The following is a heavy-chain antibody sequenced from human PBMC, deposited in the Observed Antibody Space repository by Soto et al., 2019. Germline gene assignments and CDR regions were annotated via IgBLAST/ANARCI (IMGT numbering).Heavy chain of an antibody. Sequence: LGESLKISCKGSGYSFTSYWIGWVRQMPGKGLEWMGVIFPGDSNTRYSPSFRGQVTISADKSISTAYLQWSTLKASDTAIYYCAREEANGFPYYQHWGQGTLVTVSS. CDR3: AREEANGFPYYQH. J-gene: IGHJ1*01. CDR1: GYSFTSYW. V-gene: IGHV5-51*01. CDR2: IFPGDSNT. D-gene: IGHD2-8*01.